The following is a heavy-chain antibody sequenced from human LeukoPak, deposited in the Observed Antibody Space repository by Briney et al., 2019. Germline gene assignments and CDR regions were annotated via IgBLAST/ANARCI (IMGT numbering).Heavy chain of an antibody. CDR3: ARRGGMITFGGVIVPYYFDY. J-gene: IGHJ4*01. Sequence: GGSLRLSCVASGFTLSSHWMHWLRLAPGKGLVWVSRISTDGGSTGYADSVKGRLTISRDNARNTLYLQMTSLRAEDTAVYYCARRGGMITFGGVIVPYYFDYWGQGTLVTVSS. D-gene: IGHD3-16*02. CDR2: ISTDGGST. V-gene: IGHV3-74*01. CDR1: GFTLSSHW.